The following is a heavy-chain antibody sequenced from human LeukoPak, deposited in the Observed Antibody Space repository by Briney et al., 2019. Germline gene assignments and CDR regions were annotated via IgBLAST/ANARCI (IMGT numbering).Heavy chain of an antibody. Sequence: SETLSLTCTVSGDSIRSYYWNWIPQPAGQGLEWIGRIQASGSTNDNPFLKSRIIMSIDTSKNQFSLKLTSVTAADTAVYYCAKDDLITGGKNWFDLWGQGTLVTVSS. CDR3: AKDDLITGGKNWFDL. CDR1: GDSIRSYY. J-gene: IGHJ5*02. CDR2: IQASGST. V-gene: IGHV4-4*07. D-gene: IGHD2-15*01.